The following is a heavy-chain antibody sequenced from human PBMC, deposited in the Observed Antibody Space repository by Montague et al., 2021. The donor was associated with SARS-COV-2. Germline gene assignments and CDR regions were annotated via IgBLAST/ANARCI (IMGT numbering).Heavy chain of an antibody. Sequence: TLSLTCTVSGASISSGGYYWSWIRQHPGKGLEWIGYIFHSGTTYYSPSLESRVTVSVDTSENQFSLKLASVTAADTAVYYCASFMIQAVPNYWGQGTLVTVSS. D-gene: IGHD3-16*01. J-gene: IGHJ4*02. CDR1: GASISSGGYY. CDR2: IFHSGTT. V-gene: IGHV4-31*03. CDR3: ASFMIQAVPNY.